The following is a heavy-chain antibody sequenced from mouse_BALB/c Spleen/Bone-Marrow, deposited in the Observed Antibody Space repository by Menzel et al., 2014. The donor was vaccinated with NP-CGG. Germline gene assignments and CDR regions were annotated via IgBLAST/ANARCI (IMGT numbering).Heavy chain of an antibody. J-gene: IGHJ4*01. CDR2: ISSGGSYT. CDR1: GFTFXSYA. D-gene: IGHD3-2*02. V-gene: IGHV5-9-4*01. Sequence: DVKLVESGGGLVKPGGSLKLSCAASGFTFXSYAMSWVRQSPEKRLEWVAEISSGGSYTYYPDTVTGRFTISRDNAKNTLYLEMSSLRSEDTAMYYCARSPQRGYAMDYWGQGTSVTVSS. CDR3: ARSPQRGYAMDY.